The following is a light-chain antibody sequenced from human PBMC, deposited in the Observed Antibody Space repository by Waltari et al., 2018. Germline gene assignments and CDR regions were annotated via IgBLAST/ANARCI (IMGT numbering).Light chain of an antibody. Sequence: QSVLTQPPSASGTPGQRVTISCSGSSSNIGSNYVYWYQQLPGSAPKLLIYRNNRRPSGVPARFFGSKSGTSASLAISGLRSEDEADYYCAAWDDSLSGWVFGGGTKLTVL. CDR1: SSNIGSNY. CDR2: RNN. J-gene: IGLJ3*02. CDR3: AAWDDSLSGWV. V-gene: IGLV1-47*01.